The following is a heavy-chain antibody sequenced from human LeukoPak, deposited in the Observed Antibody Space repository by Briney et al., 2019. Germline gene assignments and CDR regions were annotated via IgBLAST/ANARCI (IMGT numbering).Heavy chain of an antibody. CDR3: ARDQYYYDSSGYSGDIDY. V-gene: IGHV3-7*01. CDR1: GFTFNRDW. CDR2: IKEDGSEK. J-gene: IGHJ4*02. D-gene: IGHD3-22*01. Sequence: PGGSLRLSCAASGFTFNRDWTAWVRQAPGKGLEWVANIKEDGSEKNYVDSVKGRFTISRDNAENSVYLQMNDLRAEDTAVYYCARDQYYYDSSGYSGDIDYWGQGTLVTVSS.